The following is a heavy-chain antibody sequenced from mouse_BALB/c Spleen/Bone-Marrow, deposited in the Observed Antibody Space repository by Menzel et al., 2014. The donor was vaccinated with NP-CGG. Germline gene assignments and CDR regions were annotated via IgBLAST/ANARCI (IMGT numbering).Heavy chain of an antibody. CDR1: GFTFSSYG. D-gene: IGHD2-4*01. V-gene: IGHV5-6-3*01. Sequence: EVKVEESGGGLVQPGGSLKLSCAASGFTFSSYGMSWVRQTPDKRLELVATINSNGGSTYYPDSVKGRLTISRDNAKNTLYLQMSSLKSEDTAMYYCARDYDYDYWGQGTTLTVSS. CDR3: ARDYDYDY. J-gene: IGHJ2*01. CDR2: INSNGGST.